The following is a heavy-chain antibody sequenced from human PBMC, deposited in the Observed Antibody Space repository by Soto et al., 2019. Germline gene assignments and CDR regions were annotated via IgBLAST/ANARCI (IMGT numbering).Heavy chain of an antibody. J-gene: IGHJ4*02. Sequence: VQLVESGGGLVQPGGSLRLSCAACGYTFRSHSMNWVRQAPGKGLEWVAVISYDGSNKYYADSVKGRFTISRDNSKNTLYLQMNSLRAEDTAVYYCATEHYDILTGYLKSGFDYWGQGTLVTGSS. CDR3: ATEHYDILTGYLKSGFDY. CDR1: GYTFRSHS. CDR2: ISYDGSNK. D-gene: IGHD3-9*01. V-gene: IGHV3-30*03.